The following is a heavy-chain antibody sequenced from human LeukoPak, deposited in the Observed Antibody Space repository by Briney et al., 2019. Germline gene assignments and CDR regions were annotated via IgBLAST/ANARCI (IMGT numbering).Heavy chain of an antibody. J-gene: IGHJ4*02. D-gene: IGHD1-1*01. Sequence: GGSLRLSCAASGFTFSSYWFSWVRQAPGKGLEWVANIKHDGSDKYYVDSVKGRFTISRDDAKSSLYLQMNSLRAEDTAVYYCARGHTTVSWVYWGQGTLVTVSS. CDR2: IKHDGSDK. CDR3: ARGHTTVSWVY. V-gene: IGHV3-7*01. CDR1: GFTFSSYW.